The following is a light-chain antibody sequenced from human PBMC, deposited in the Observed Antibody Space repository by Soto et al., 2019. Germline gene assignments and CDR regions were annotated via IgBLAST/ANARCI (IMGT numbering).Light chain of an antibody. V-gene: IGKV1-39*01. J-gene: IGKJ2*01. CDR2: AAS. CDR3: QQNKNTPT. CDR1: QSISNY. Sequence: DIQMTQSPSSLSASVGDRVTITCRASQSISNYLNWYQQKPGKAPKVLIYAASTLQSGVPSRFSGSGSGTHCTLTITRRQPKIFATYTCQQNKNTPTFGQGTKREIK.